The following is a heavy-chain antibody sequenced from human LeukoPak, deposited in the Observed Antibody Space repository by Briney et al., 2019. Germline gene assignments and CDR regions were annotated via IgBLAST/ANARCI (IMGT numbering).Heavy chain of an antibody. V-gene: IGHV3-23*01. Sequence: GGSLRLSCAASGFTFSSYGMTWVRQAPRKGLEWVSTFGRGGKTYYADSLKGRFIISRDNSVNTLYLQMNSLRAEDTAVYYCAKRDSSGHHYSDYWGQGILVTVSS. CDR2: FGRGGKT. D-gene: IGHD3-22*01. J-gene: IGHJ4*02. CDR3: AKRDSSGHHYSDY. CDR1: GFTFSSYG.